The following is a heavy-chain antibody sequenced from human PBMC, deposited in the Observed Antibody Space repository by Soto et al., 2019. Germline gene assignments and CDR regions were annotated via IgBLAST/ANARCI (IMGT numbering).Heavy chain of an antibody. D-gene: IGHD6-19*01. V-gene: IGHV4-39*01. CDR2: IYYSGST. CDR3: ASMGIAVAGTYSMGGDYGMDV. CDR1: GGSISSSSYY. Sequence: PSETLSLTCTVSGGSISSSSYYWGWIRQPPGKGLEWIGSIYYSGSTYYNPSLKSRVTISVDTSKNQFSLKLSSVTAADTAVYYCASMGIAVAGTYSMGGDYGMDVRGQGTTVTVSS. J-gene: IGHJ6*02.